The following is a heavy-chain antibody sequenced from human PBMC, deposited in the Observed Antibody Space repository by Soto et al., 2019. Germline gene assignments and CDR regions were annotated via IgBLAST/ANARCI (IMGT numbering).Heavy chain of an antibody. CDR3: ATLPRTIERTPAAIWSFDS. Sequence: ASVKVSCKVSGYSLSDLSIHWVRQAPGKGLEWMGGLDAEDGETIYAQKLQGRGTMTEDTSTDTAYMELSGLTSEDTAMYYCATLPRTIERTPAAIWSFDSWGQGTLVTVS. J-gene: IGHJ4*02. D-gene: IGHD2-2*01. CDR2: LDAEDGET. V-gene: IGHV1-24*01. CDR1: GYSLSDLS.